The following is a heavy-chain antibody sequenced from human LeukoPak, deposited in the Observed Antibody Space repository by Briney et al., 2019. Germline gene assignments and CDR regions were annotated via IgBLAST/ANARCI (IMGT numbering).Heavy chain of an antibody. D-gene: IGHD6-25*01. V-gene: IGHV5-51*01. CDR3: ARAANYYYGMDV. J-gene: IGHJ6*02. CDR2: IYPGNSDT. Sequence: GESLKISCKGSGYSFTTYWIGWVRQMPGKGLEWMGIIYPGNSDTKYSPSFQGQVSISADKSISTAYLQWSSLKASDTAVYYCARAANYYYGMDVWGQGTTVTVSS. CDR1: GYSFTTYW.